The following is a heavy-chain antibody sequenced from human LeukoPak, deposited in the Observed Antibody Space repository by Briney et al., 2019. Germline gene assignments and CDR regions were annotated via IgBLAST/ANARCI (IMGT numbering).Heavy chain of an antibody. Sequence: PSETLSLTCTVSGGSISDYYWSWIRQPPGTGLEWIGYVYYSGSTSYNPSLKSRVTISVDTSKNQFSLKVSSVTAADTALYYCARGHLVFAYWGQGTLVTVSS. J-gene: IGHJ4*02. D-gene: IGHD6-6*01. CDR2: VYYSGST. CDR3: ARGHLVFAY. V-gene: IGHV4-59*01. CDR1: GGSISDYY.